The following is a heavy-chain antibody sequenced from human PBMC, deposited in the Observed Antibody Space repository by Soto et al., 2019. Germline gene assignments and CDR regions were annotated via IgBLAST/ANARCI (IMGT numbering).Heavy chain of an antibody. J-gene: IGHJ4*02. CDR2: IYYSGNT. D-gene: IGHD6-13*01. CDR1: VGSLRSGGYY. V-gene: IGHV4-31*03. Sequence: QVQLQESGPGLVKPAQTLSLTCTVSVGSLRSGGYYWSWISQHQGKVLEWIGYIYYSGNTYYIPSLESRLNISVATSKTQFSLKLSSVTSAATAVYYCAREEQQLVFGFDYWGKGTLVTVAS. CDR3: AREEQQLVFGFDY.